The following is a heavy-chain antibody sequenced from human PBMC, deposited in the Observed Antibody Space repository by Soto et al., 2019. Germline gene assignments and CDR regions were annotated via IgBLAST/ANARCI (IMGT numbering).Heavy chain of an antibody. V-gene: IGHV6-1*01. CDR3: ARDYSRGCLEV. D-gene: IGHD6-19*01. Sequence: SQSLSLTCVISGDSVSSSSSAWNWVRHSPSRGLEWLGRTYYRSKWYNDYAVSVKSRITVDPDTSQNQFSLQLNSVAPEDTAVDYCARDYSRGCLEVWGQGTTVTVSS. J-gene: IGHJ6*01. CDR1: GDSVSSSSSA. CDR2: TYYRSKWYN.